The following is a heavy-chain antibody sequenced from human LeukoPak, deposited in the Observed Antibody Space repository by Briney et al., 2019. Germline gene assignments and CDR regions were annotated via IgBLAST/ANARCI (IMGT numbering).Heavy chain of an antibody. CDR3: ARGGDSSGYHTSYYFDY. V-gene: IGHV1-69*13. CDR1: GDTFSIYA. J-gene: IGHJ4*02. CDR2: IIPIFATA. Sequence: GASVKVSCKATGDTFSIYAINWVRQAPGQGLEWMGGIIPIFATANYAQKFQGRVTITADESTSTAYMQLSSLRSEDTAVYYCARGGDSSGYHTSYYFDYWGQGTLVTVSS. D-gene: IGHD3-22*01.